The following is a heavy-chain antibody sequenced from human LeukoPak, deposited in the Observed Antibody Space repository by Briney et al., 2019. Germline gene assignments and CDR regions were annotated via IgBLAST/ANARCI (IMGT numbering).Heavy chain of an antibody. CDR1: GGSISSYH. CDR2: IYYSGST. CDR3: ARSDYGDYPDY. J-gene: IGHJ4*02. Sequence: SETLSLTCTVSGGSISSYHWSWIRQPPGKGLEWIGYIYYSGSTNYNPSLKSRVTISVDTSKNQFSLKLSSVTAADTAVYYCARSDYGDYPDYWGQGTLVTVSS. V-gene: IGHV4-59*01. D-gene: IGHD4-17*01.